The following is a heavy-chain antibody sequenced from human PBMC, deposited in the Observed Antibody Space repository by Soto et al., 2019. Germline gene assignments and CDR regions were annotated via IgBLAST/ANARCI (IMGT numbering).Heavy chain of an antibody. CDR1: GFTFSSYG. CDR3: ARDRVYYDFWSGYYQRDYYYYGMDV. J-gene: IGHJ6*02. V-gene: IGHV3-33*01. Sequence: GGSLRLSCAASGFTFSSYGMHWVRQAPGKGLEWVAVIWYDGSNKYYADSVKGRFTISRDNSKNTLYLQMNSLRAEDTAVYYCARDRVYYDFWSGYYQRDYYYYGMDVWGQGTTVTVSS. D-gene: IGHD3-3*01. CDR2: IWYDGSNK.